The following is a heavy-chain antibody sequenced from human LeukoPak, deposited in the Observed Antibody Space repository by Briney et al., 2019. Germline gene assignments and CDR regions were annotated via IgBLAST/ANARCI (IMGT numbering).Heavy chain of an antibody. CDR2: ISGSGDNT. D-gene: IGHD6-13*01. CDR1: GFTFSSYA. V-gene: IGHV3-23*01. Sequence: GGSLRLSCAASGFTFSSYAMNWVRQAPGKGLEWVSAISGSGDNTYYADSVKSRFTISRDNSKSTLYLQMNSLRAEDTAVYYCAKDRGRGSSSWYGNYYAMDVWGQGTTVTVSS. J-gene: IGHJ6*02. CDR3: AKDRGRGSSSWYGNYYAMDV.